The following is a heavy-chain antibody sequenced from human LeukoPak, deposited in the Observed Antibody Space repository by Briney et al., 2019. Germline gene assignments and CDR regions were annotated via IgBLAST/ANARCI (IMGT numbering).Heavy chain of an antibody. CDR1: GFTFSSYW. CDR3: ARDQGDIVATIIPNPFDY. D-gene: IGHD5-12*01. Sequence: GGSLRLSCAASGFTFSSYWMSWVRQAPGKGLEWVANIKQDGSEKYYVDSVKGRFTISRDNAKNSLYLQMNSLRAEDTAVYYRARDQGDIVATIIPNPFDYWGQGTLVTVSS. CDR2: IKQDGSEK. V-gene: IGHV3-7*04. J-gene: IGHJ4*02.